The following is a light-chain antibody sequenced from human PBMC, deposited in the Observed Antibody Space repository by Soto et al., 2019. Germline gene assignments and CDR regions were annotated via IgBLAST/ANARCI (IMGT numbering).Light chain of an antibody. J-gene: IGLJ1*01. CDR2: EVS. CDR1: SSDVGGYNY. CDR3: SSYAGSHNYA. V-gene: IGLV2-8*01. Sequence: QSVLTQPPSASGSPGQSVTISCSGTSSDVGGYNYVSWYQQHPGKAPKLLIYEVSKRPPGVPDRFSGSKSGNTASLTVSGLQAEDEADYYRSSYAGSHNYAFGVGTKVTVL.